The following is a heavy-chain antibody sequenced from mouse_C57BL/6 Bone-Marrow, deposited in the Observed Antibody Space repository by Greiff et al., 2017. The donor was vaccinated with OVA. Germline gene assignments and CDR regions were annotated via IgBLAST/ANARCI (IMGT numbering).Heavy chain of an antibody. Sequence: EVQLQQSGPELVKPGASVKISCKASGYTFTDYYMNWVKQSHGKSLEWIGDINPNNGGTSYNQKFKGKATLTVDKSSSTAYMELRSLTSEDSAVYYCARNYYGPYYFDYWGQGTTLTVSS. CDR2: INPNNGGT. V-gene: IGHV1-26*01. CDR3: ARNYYGPYYFDY. CDR1: GYTFTDYY. D-gene: IGHD1-1*01. J-gene: IGHJ2*01.